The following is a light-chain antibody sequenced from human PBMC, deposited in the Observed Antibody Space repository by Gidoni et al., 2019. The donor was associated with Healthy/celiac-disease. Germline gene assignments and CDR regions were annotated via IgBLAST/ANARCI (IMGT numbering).Light chain of an antibody. J-gene: IGKJ2*01. CDR1: QSVLYSSNNKNY. Sequence: DIVMTQSPDSLAVSLGERATINCKSSQSVLYSSNNKNYLAWYQQNPGQPPKLLIYWASTRESGVPDRFSGSGSGTDFTLTISSLQAEDVAVYYCQQYYSTRMYTFGQGTKLEIK. V-gene: IGKV4-1*01. CDR2: WAS. CDR3: QQYYSTRMYT.